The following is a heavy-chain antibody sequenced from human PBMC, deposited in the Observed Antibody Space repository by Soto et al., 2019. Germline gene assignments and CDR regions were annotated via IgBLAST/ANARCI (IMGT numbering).Heavy chain of an antibody. V-gene: IGHV2-5*02. CDR2: IYWDDDK. CDR1: GFSLSTSGVG. Sequence: SGPTLVNPPHTLTLTCTFSGFSLSTSGVGVGWIRQPPGKALEWLALIYWDDDKRYSPSLKSRLTINKDTPKNQVVLTVTNLDPADTATYYCAHRGRNCSGNSCYPFFDYWGPGTLVTVSS. D-gene: IGHD2-15*01. J-gene: IGHJ4*02. CDR3: AHRGRNCSGNSCYPFFDY.